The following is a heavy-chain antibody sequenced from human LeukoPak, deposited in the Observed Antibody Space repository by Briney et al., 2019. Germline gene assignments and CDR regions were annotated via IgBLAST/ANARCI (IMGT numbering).Heavy chain of an antibody. D-gene: IGHD5-18*01. V-gene: IGHV3-7*01. Sequence: GGSLRLSCAASGFTFSSYWISWVRQAPGKWLEWVANIKKDGSEKYYVDSVKGRFTISRDNAKTSLYLQMNSLRAEDTAVYYCARDLSGVTGYTYGRGIDYWGQGTLVTVSS. CDR2: IKKDGSEK. J-gene: IGHJ4*02. CDR1: GFTFSSYW. CDR3: ARDLSGVTGYTYGRGIDY.